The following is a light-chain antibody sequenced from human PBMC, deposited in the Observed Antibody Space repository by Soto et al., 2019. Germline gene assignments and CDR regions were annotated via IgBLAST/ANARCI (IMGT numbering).Light chain of an antibody. J-gene: IGLJ2*01. CDR3: QTWDTGIQV. CDR2: INSDGSH. Sequence: QPVLTQSPSASASLGASVKLTCTLSSGHSTYAIAWHQQQPEKGPRFLMKINSDGSHTKGDVIPDRFSGSSSGAERYLTISSLQSEDEADYYCQTWDTGIQVFGGGTKLTVL. V-gene: IGLV4-69*01. CDR1: SGHSTYA.